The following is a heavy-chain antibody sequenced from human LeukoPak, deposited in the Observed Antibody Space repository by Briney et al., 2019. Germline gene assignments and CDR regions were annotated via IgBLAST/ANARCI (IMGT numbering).Heavy chain of an antibody. V-gene: IGHV1-18*01. CDR1: GYTFTSYG. D-gene: IGHD3-3*01. J-gene: IGHJ6*03. Sequence: ASVKVSCKASGYTFTSYGISWVRQAPGQGLEWMGWISAYNGNTNYAQKLQGRVTMTTDTSTSTAYMELRSLRSDDTAVYYCARGGFTIFGVVIIRDYYYYMDVWGKGTTVTVSS. CDR2: ISAYNGNT. CDR3: ARGGFTIFGVVIIRDYYYYMDV.